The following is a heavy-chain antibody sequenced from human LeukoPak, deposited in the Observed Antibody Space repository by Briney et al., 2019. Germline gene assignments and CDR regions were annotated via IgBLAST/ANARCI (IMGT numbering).Heavy chain of an antibody. CDR1: GCTFSSYA. CDR2: IIPIFGTA. J-gene: IGHJ5*02. V-gene: IGHV1-69*13. CDR3: ASRYYGSGSYFLGNWFDP. D-gene: IGHD3-10*01. Sequence: SLKVSCKACGCTFSSYAISWVRQAPGQGLEWMGGIIPIFGTANYAQKFQGRVTITADESTSTAYMELSSLRSEDTAVYYCASRYYGSGSYFLGNWFDPWGQGTLVTVSS.